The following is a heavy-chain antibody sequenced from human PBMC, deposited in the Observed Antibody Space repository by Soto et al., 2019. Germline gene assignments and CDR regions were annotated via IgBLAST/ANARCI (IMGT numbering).Heavy chain of an antibody. CDR2: IYYSGST. D-gene: IGHD2-15*01. Sequence: QLQLQESGPGLVKPSETLSLTCTVSGGSISSSSYYWGWIRQPPGKGLEWIGSIYYSGSTYYNPSLKSRVTISVDTSKNQFSLKLSSVTAADTAVYYCARLLGYCSGGSCRRYHYYYMDVWGKGTTVTVSS. CDR1: GGSISSSSYY. CDR3: ARLLGYCSGGSCRRYHYYYMDV. V-gene: IGHV4-39*01. J-gene: IGHJ6*03.